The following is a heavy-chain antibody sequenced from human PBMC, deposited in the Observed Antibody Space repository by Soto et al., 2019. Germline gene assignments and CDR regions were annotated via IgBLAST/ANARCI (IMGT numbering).Heavy chain of an antibody. D-gene: IGHD4-17*01. J-gene: IGHJ6*02. Sequence: QVQLQESGPGLVKPSQTLSLTCTVSGGSINSGDYYWSWIRQPPGQGLEGIGYIYYRGSTYYNPSLQSRIXTXIXPSKNQSSLKVSSVTAADTAVYYCARDATTMTPHDFYYGMDVWGQGTTVTVSS. V-gene: IGHV4-30-4*01. CDR2: IYYRGST. CDR3: ARDATTMTPHDFYYGMDV. CDR1: GGSINSGDYY.